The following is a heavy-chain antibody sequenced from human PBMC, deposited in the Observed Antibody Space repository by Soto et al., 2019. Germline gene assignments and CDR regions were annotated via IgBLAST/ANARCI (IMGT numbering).Heavy chain of an antibody. CDR1: GYTFTSYA. CDR3: ARDYYDILSYYYMDV. CDR2: INAGNGNT. V-gene: IGHV1-3*01. D-gene: IGHD3-9*01. Sequence: QVQLVQSGAEVKKPGASVKVSCKASGYTFTSYAMHWVRQAPGQRLEWMGWINAGNGNTKYSQKSQGRVTITRDTSASTAYMELSSLRSEDTAVYYCARDYYDILSYYYMDVWGKGTTVTVSS. J-gene: IGHJ6*03.